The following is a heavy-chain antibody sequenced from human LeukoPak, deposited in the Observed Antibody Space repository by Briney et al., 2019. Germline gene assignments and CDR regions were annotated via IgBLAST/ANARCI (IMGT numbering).Heavy chain of an antibody. J-gene: IGHJ6*03. CDR2: IRSGGSNK. Sequence: GGSLRLSCAASGFTFSSYGMHWVRQAPGTGLEWVAFIRSGGSNKNYADSVKGRFTISRDNSKNTLYVQMNSLRAEDTAVYYCAKEGYSRGYYSYYIMDVWGNVTTVTVSS. D-gene: IGHD6-13*01. CDR1: GFTFSSYG. CDR3: AKEGYSRGYYSYYIMDV. V-gene: IGHV3-30*02.